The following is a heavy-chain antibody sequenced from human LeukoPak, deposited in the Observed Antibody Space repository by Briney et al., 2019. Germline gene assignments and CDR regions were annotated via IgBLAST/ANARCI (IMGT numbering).Heavy chain of an antibody. D-gene: IGHD3-9*01. CDR1: GGTFSSYA. CDR3: AREVYDILTGYYHFHY. Sequence: ASVTLSFKASGGTFSSYAISWVRQAPGQGLEWMGRIIPILGIANYAQKFQGRVTITADKSTSTAYLQLSSLRSEDTAVYYCAREVYDILTGYYHFHYWGQGTLVSVSS. J-gene: IGHJ4*02. V-gene: IGHV1-69*04. CDR2: IIPILGIA.